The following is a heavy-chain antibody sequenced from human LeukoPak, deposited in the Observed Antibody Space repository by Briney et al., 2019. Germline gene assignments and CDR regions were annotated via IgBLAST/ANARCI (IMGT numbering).Heavy chain of an antibody. CDR2: IIPIFGTA. V-gene: IGHV1-69*13. CDR1: GGTFSSYA. J-gene: IGHJ4*02. CDR3: AGGLGYYDSSGYYYPMVDY. D-gene: IGHD3-22*01. Sequence: GASVKVSCKASGGTFSSYAISRVRQAPGQGLEWMGGIIPIFGTANYAQKFQGRVTITADESTSTAYMELSSLRSEDTAVYYCAGGLGYYDSSGYYYPMVDYWGQGTLVTVSS.